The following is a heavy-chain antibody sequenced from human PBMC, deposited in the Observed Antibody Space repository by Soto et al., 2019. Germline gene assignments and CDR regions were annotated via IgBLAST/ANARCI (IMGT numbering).Heavy chain of an antibody. CDR3: AKDLYTSGWYNYFDP. CDR1: RFTLSNCG. V-gene: IGHV3-30*18. CDR2: ISYDGNEK. D-gene: IGHD6-19*01. J-gene: IGHJ5*02. Sequence: QVQLVESGGGVVQPGGSLILSCSASRFTLSNCGMHWVRQAPGRGLEWVAMISYDGNEKHYIDSVKGRFTISRDDSKNTLSLQMNSLRPEDTAVYYCAKDLYTSGWYNYFDPWGQGTLVTVSS.